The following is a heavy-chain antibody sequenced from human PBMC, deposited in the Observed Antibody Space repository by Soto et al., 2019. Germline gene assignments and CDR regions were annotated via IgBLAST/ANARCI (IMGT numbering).Heavy chain of an antibody. CDR1: GFTFDDYA. D-gene: IGHD6-19*01. J-gene: IGHJ6*02. V-gene: IGHV3-9*01. CDR2: ISWNSGSI. CDR3: AKGGGSGWLYYYYGMDV. Sequence: GGSLRLSCAASGFTFDDYAMHWVRQAPGKGLEWVSGISWNSGSIGYADSVKGRFTISRDNAKNSLYLQMNSLRAEDTALYYCAKGGGSGWLYYYYGMDVWGQGTTVTVAS.